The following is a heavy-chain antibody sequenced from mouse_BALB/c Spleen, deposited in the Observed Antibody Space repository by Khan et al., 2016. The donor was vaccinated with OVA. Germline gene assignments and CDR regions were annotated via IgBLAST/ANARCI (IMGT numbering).Heavy chain of an antibody. Sequence: VQLQESGAELAKPGASVKMSCKASGYTFTSYWMHWVKQRPGQGLEWIGYINPSTGYTEYNQKFKDKATLTADTSSSTAYMQLSSLPAEDSAVYYCANHVSNSAWLTYWGQGTLVTVAA. D-gene: IGHD2-5*01. CDR2: INPSTGYT. V-gene: IGHV1-7*01. CDR3: ANHVSNSAWLTY. J-gene: IGHJ3*01. CDR1: GYTFTSYW.